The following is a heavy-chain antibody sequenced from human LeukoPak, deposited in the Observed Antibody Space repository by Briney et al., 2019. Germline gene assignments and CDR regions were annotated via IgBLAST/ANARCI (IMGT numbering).Heavy chain of an antibody. J-gene: IGHJ6*04. CDR3: ARGDSGYDYYYYGMDV. CDR2: ISSSGSTI. CDR1: GFTLSSYW. V-gene: IGHV3-48*04. Sequence: GGSLRLSCAASGFTLSSYWMTWVRQAPGKGLEWVSYISSSGSTIYYADSVKGRFTISRDNAKNSLYLQMNSLRAEDTAVYYCARGDSGYDYYYYGMDVWGKGTTVTVSS. D-gene: IGHD5-12*01.